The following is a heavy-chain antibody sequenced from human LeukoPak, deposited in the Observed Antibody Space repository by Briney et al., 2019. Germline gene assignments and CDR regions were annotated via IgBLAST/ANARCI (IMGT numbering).Heavy chain of an antibody. CDR1: GFTFSSYW. V-gene: IGHV3-74*01. CDR3: ARDLRSDFDWLLWSDTLDY. CDR2: INSDGSST. Sequence: GGSLRLSCAASGFTFSSYWMHWVRQAPGKGLGWVSRINSDGSSTSYADSVKGRFTISRDNAKNTLYLQMNSLRAEDTAVYYCARDLRSDFDWLLWSDTLDYWGQGTLVTVSS. J-gene: IGHJ4*02. D-gene: IGHD3-9*01.